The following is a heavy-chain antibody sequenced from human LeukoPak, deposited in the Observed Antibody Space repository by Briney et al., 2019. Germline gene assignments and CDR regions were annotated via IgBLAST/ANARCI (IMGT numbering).Heavy chain of an antibody. V-gene: IGHV1-2*02. J-gene: IGHJ4*02. CDR2: INPNSGGT. CDR1: GYTFTGYY. CDR3: ARTYSSGWIDY. D-gene: IGHD6-19*01. Sequence: ASVKVSCKAPGYTFTGYYMHWVRQAPGQGLEWMGWINPNSGGTNYAQKFQGRVTMTKDTSISTAYMELSRLRSDDTAVYYCARTYSSGWIDYWGQGTLVTVSS.